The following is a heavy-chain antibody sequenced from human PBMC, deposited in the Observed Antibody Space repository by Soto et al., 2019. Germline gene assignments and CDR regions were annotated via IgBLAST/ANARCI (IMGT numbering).Heavy chain of an antibody. V-gene: IGHV5-10-1*01. Sequence: GESLKISCKGSGYSFTTFWITWVRQKPGKGLEWMGRIDPSDSQTYYSPSFRGHVTISVTKSITTVFLQWSSLRASDTAMYYCARQIYDSDTGPNFQYYFDSWGQGTPVTVSS. CDR2: IDPSDSQT. J-gene: IGHJ4*02. D-gene: IGHD3-22*01. CDR1: GYSFTTFW. CDR3: ARQIYDSDTGPNFQYYFDS.